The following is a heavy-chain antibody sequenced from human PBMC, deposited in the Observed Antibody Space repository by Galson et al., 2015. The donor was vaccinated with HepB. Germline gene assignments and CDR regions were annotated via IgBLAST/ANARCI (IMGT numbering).Heavy chain of an antibody. D-gene: IGHD3-22*01. J-gene: IGHJ4*02. CDR3: AKEGAYYYDSSGYYYFDY. Sequence: SLRLSCAASGFTFSSYAMSWARQAPGKGLEWVSAISGSGGSTYYADSVKGRFTISRDNSKNTLYLQMNSLRAEDTAVYYCAKEGAYYYDSSGYYYFDYWGQGTLVTVSS. CDR2: ISGSGGST. CDR1: GFTFSSYA. V-gene: IGHV3-23*01.